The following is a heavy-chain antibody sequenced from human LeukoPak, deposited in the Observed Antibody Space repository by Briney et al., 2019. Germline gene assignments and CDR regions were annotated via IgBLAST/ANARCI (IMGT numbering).Heavy chain of an antibody. CDR2: ISYDGSNK. CDR3: ARDLPDY. CDR1: GFTFSSYA. J-gene: IGHJ4*02. V-gene: IGHV3-30*04. Sequence: GGSLRLSCAASGFTFSSYAMHWVRQAPGKGLEWVAVISYDGSNKYYADSVKGRFTISRDNSKNTLYLQMSSLRAEDTAVYYCARDLPDYWGQGTLVTVSS.